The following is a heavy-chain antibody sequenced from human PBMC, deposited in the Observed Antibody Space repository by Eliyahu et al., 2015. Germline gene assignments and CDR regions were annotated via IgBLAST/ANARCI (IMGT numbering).Heavy chain of an antibody. V-gene: IGHV4-4*07. J-gene: IGHJ4*02. CDR1: GGYISTYY. CDR2: IYTSGST. D-gene: IGHD6-13*01. CDR3: ASTYSYSSSWYFDH. Sequence: DSGPGLVKPSETLSLTCTVSGGYISTYYWSWIRQPAGKGLEWIGRIYTSGSTDYNPSLKSRVTMSIDTSRNQFSLKLWSVTAADTAVYYCASTYSYSSSWYFDHWGQGTLVTVSS.